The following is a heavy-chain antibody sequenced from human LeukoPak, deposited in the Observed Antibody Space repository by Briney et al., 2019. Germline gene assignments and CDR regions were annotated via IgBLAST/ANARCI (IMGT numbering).Heavy chain of an antibody. D-gene: IGHD1-7*01. CDR3: ASPKSNWNFFSGDY. CDR2: ISSSGSTI. CDR1: GFTFSDYY. J-gene: IGHJ4*02. V-gene: IGHV3-11*01. Sequence: GGSLRLSCAASGFTFSDYYMSWIRQAAGKGLEWVSYISSSGSTIYYADSVKGRFTISRDNAKNSLYLQMNSLRAEDTAVYYCASPKSNWNFFSGDYWVQGTLVTVSS.